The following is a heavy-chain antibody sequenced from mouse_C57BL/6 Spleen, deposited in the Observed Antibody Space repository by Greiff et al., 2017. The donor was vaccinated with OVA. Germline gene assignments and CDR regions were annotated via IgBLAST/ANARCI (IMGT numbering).Heavy chain of an antibody. D-gene: IGHD1-1*01. CDR3: ARLYYGSSVFDY. CDR2: IHPNSGST. V-gene: IGHV1-64*01. CDR1: GYTFTSYW. J-gene: IGHJ2*01. Sequence: QVQLQQPGAELVKPGASVKLSCKASGYTFTSYWMHWVKQRPGQGLEWIGMIHPNSGSTNYNEKFKSKATLTVDKSSSTAYMQLSSLTSEDYAVDYCARLYYGSSVFDYWGQGTTLTVSS.